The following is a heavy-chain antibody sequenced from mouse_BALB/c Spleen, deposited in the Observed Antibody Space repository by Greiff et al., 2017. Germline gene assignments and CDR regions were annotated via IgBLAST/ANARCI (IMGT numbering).Heavy chain of an antibody. V-gene: IGHV14-3*02. CDR2: IDPANGNT. J-gene: IGHJ4*01. Sequence: EVQLQQSGAELVKPGASVKLSCTASGFNIKDTYMHWVKQRPEQGLEWIGRIDPANGNTKYDPKFQGKATITADTSSNTAYLQLSSLTSEDTAVYYCARGYGKVAMDYWGQGTSGTVSS. CDR1: GFNIKDTY. CDR3: ARGYGKVAMDY. D-gene: IGHD2-10*02.